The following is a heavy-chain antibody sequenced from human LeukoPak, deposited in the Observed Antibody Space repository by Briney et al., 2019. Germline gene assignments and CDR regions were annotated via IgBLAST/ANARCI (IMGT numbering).Heavy chain of an antibody. CDR3: ARDGRGGNLDK. Sequence: GGPLRLSCAASGFTFSGYWMHWVRQAPGEGLAWVSVIRSDGSITTYADSVKGLFTISRDTAKNTLYLQMNSLRAEDTAVYYCARDGRGGNLDKGGQGTGVSVS. V-gene: IGHV3-74*01. CDR2: IRSDGSIT. J-gene: IGHJ4*02. D-gene: IGHD4-23*01. CDR1: GFTFSGYW.